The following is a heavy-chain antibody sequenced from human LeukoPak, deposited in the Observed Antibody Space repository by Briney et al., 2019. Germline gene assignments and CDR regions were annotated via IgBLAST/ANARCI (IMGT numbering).Heavy chain of an antibody. CDR2: IYPGDSDT. Sequence: GESLKISCKGSGYSFTSYWIGWARQMPGKGLEWMGIIYPGDSDTRYSPSFQGQVTISADKSISTAYLQWSSLKASDTAMYYCARRGRYFAEDHGMDVWGKGTTVTVSS. D-gene: IGHD3-9*01. J-gene: IGHJ6*04. CDR1: GYSFTSYW. CDR3: ARRGRYFAEDHGMDV. V-gene: IGHV5-51*01.